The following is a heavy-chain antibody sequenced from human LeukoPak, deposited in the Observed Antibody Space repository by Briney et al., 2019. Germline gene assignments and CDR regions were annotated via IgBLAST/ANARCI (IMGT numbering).Heavy chain of an antibody. J-gene: IGHJ4*02. CDR1: GFSFTTYA. CDR2: ISGDGLRT. Sequence: GGSLRDACAASGFSFTTYAMSWVRQAPGKGLEWVSVISGDGLRTYYADSVKGRFTISRDNSKNTLFLQMNSLRAEDTAIYYCTLHYDYVWEPYSYDYWGQGTVLTVSS. CDR3: TLHYDYVWEPYSYDY. V-gene: IGHV3-23*01. D-gene: IGHD3-16*01.